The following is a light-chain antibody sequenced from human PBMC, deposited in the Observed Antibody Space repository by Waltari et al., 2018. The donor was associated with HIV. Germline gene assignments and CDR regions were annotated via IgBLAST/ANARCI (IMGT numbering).Light chain of an antibody. Sequence: SYVLTQPPSVSVAPGMTARITCGGDTIGRKSVQLFQQTPDQAPGLVIYYDSDRPSGIPERFSGSNSGNTATLTISRVEAGDEADYSCQVWDSDSDHPWVFGGGTKLTVL. V-gene: IGLV3-21*04. CDR2: YDS. CDR3: QVWDSDSDHPWV. CDR1: TIGRKS. J-gene: IGLJ2*01.